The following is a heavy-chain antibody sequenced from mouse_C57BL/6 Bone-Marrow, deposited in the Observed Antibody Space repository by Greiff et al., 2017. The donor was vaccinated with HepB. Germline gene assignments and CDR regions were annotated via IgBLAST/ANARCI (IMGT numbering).Heavy chain of an antibody. D-gene: IGHD1-1*01. CDR2: IDPENGDT. V-gene: IGHV14-4*01. Sequence: EVQLQQSGAELVRPGASVKLSCTASGFNIKDDYMHWVKQRPEQGLEWIGWIDPENGDTEYASQFQGKATITADTSSNTAYLQLSSLTSEDTAVYYCTTTYGSSYGWFAYWGQGTLVTVSA. CDR1: GFNIKDDY. CDR3: TTTYGSSYGWFAY. J-gene: IGHJ3*01.